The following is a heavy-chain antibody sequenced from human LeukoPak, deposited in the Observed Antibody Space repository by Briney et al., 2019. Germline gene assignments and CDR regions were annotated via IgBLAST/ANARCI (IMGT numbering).Heavy chain of an antibody. Sequence: SSVKASCKASGGTFSSYAISWVRQAPGQGLEWMGGIIPIFGTANYAQKFQGRVTITADESTSTAYMELSSLRSEDTAVYYCARRWNYYGSGSYYNDVRFDYWGQGTLVTVSS. CDR2: IIPIFGTA. CDR1: GGTFSSYA. V-gene: IGHV1-69*01. CDR3: ARRWNYYGSGSYYNDVRFDY. D-gene: IGHD3-10*01. J-gene: IGHJ4*02.